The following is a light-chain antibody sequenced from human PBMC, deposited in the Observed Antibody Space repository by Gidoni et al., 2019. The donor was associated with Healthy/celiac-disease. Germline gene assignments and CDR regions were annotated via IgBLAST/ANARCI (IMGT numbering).Light chain of an antibody. J-gene: IGKJ2*01. CDR2: AAS. CDR3: QPYYSTPYP. Sequence: DIQMTQSPSSLSASVGDRVTITCRASQGISNSLAWYQQKPGKAPKLLLYAASRLESGVPSRFSGSGSGTDYPLTISSLQPEDFATYYCQPYYSTPYPFGQGTKLEIK. V-gene: IGKV1-NL1*01. CDR1: QGISNS.